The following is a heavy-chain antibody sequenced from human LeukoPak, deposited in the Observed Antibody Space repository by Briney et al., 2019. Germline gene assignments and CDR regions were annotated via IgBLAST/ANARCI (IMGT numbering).Heavy chain of an antibody. Sequence: SETLSLTCTVSGASISSYYWSWIRQPPGKGLEWIGYINYSGSTNYNPSLKNRVTISVDTSTNQFSLRLSSVTAADTAVYYCARHDPLITMIIGERAFDMWGQGTMVTVPS. CDR2: INYSGST. J-gene: IGHJ3*02. CDR3: ARHDPLITMIIGERAFDM. CDR1: GASISSYY. V-gene: IGHV4-59*08. D-gene: IGHD3-22*01.